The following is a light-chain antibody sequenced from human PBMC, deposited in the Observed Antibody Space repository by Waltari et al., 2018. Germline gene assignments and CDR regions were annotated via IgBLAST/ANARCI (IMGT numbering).Light chain of an antibody. CDR3: QHRNHWPPLFT. CDR1: QSVSGY. J-gene: IGKJ3*01. CDR2: DGS. V-gene: IGKV3-11*01. Sequence: VLTQSPATLSLSPGERATLSCRASQSVSGYFAWYQQKPGQAPRLLFYDGSNGATGIPPRFSGSGSGTDCTLTISSLEPEDFAVYYCQHRNHWPPLFTFGPGTKVVF.